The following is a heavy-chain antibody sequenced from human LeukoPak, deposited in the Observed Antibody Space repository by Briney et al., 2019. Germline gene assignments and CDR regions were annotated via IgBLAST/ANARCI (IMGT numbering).Heavy chain of an antibody. D-gene: IGHD6-6*01. CDR2: ISWNGGTI. J-gene: IGHJ4*02. CDR3: AKGPTYSSSSLFDY. CDR1: GFTFHDYA. V-gene: IGHV3-9*01. Sequence: SGGSLRLSCAASGFTFHDYAMHWVRQAPGKGLEWVSGISWNGGTIDYADSVKGRFTISRDNAKNSLYLQMNSLRPEDTALYYCAKGPTYSSSSLFDYWGQGILVAVSS.